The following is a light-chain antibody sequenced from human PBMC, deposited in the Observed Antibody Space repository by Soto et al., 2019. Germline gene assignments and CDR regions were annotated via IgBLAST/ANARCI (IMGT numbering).Light chain of an antibody. Sequence: ETVMTQFPATLSVSPGERATLSCRASQYVSTNLAWYQQQPGQPPRLLIYDISNRATGIPARFSGSGSETEFALTITSLQSEDFAVYYCQQYDTWTLTFGGGTKVEIK. CDR2: DIS. J-gene: IGKJ4*01. V-gene: IGKV3D-15*01. CDR3: QQYDTWTLT. CDR1: QYVSTN.